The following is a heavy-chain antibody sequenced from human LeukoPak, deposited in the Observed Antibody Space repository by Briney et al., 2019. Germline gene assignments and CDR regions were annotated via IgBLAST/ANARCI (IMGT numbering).Heavy chain of an antibody. D-gene: IGHD2-2*01. CDR3: ARGQLIVVVPAAINYFDY. J-gene: IGHJ4*02. Sequence: SETLSLTCAVYGGSFSGYYWSWIRQPPGKGLEWIGEINHSGSTNYNPSLKSRVTISVDTSKNQFSLKLSSVTAADTAVYYCARGQLIVVVPAAINYFDYWGQETLVTVSS. CDR1: GGSFSGYY. CDR2: INHSGST. V-gene: IGHV4-34*01.